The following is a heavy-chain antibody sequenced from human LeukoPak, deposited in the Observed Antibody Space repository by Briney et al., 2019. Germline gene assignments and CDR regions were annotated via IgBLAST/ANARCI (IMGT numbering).Heavy chain of an antibody. CDR3: ARGADYDSSGYYQYYYYYAMDV. D-gene: IGHD3-22*01. CDR1: GFVFSLYS. V-gene: IGHV3-30*14. J-gene: IGHJ6*02. CDR2: ISYDGKNK. Sequence: KPGGSLRLSCGVSGFVFSLYSMPWVRQAPGKGLEWVAVISYDGKNKYYADSVKGRLTISRDNSENTLYAQMNSLRTDDTAVYYCARGADYDSSGYYQYYYYYAMDVWGRGTTVTVSS.